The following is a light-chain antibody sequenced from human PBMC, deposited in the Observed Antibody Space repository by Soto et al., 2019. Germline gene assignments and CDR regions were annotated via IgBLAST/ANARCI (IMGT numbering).Light chain of an antibody. Sequence: EIVLTQSPATLSLSPGERATLSCRTSQSVTSYLAGYQQKTGQAPMLLIYDASNRATCIPARFSGSGSGTDVTLPIGGLEPEDFAVYYCQQRSNWPLTFGGGTKVEIK. CDR2: DAS. V-gene: IGKV3-11*01. CDR3: QQRSNWPLT. CDR1: QSVTSY. J-gene: IGKJ4*02.